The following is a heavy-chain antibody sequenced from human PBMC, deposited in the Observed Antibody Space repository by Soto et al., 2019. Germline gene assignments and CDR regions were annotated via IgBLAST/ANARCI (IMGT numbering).Heavy chain of an antibody. V-gene: IGHV3-30-3*01. CDR2: ISYDGSNK. CDR1: GFTFSSYA. CDR3: ARDSRWGIAAAYFDY. J-gene: IGHJ4*02. D-gene: IGHD6-13*01. Sequence: PGGSLRLSCAASGFTFSSYAMHWVRQAPGKGLEWVAVISYDGSNKYYADSVKGRFTISRDNSKNTLYLQMNSLRAEDTAVYYCARDSRWGIAAAYFDYWGQGTLVTVSS.